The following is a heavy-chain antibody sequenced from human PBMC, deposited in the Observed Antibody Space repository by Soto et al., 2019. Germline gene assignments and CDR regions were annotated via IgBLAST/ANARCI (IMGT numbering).Heavy chain of an antibody. Sequence: QVQLVQSGAEVKRPGSSVKVSCKASGDTFTFYSINWVRQAPGLGLEWMGRINPILSMSNYAQRFQGRVTMTADKSTSTAYMELSRLRSEDTAIYYCAGSYGSGYRAFDYWGQGALVTVSS. V-gene: IGHV1-69*02. CDR3: AGSYGSGYRAFDY. CDR2: INPILSMS. J-gene: IGHJ4*02. CDR1: GDTFTFYS. D-gene: IGHD3-10*01.